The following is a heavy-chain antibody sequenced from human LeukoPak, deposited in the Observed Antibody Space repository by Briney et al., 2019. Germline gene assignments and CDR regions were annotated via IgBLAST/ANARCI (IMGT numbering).Heavy chain of an antibody. Sequence: ASVKVSCKASGYTFTGYYMHWVRQAPGQGLEWMGWINPNSGGTNYPQKFQGRLTMTRDTSISTAYMELSRLRSDDTAVYYCARSAGYSRVDGVYWGQGTLVTVSS. CDR3: ARSAGYSRVDGVY. CDR2: INPNSGGT. CDR1: GYTFTGYY. D-gene: IGHD2-8*01. J-gene: IGHJ1*01. V-gene: IGHV1-2*02.